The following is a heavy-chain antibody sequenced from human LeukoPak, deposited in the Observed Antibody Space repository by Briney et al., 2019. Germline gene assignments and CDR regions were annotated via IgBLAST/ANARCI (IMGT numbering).Heavy chain of an antibody. V-gene: IGHV4-34*01. CDR3: ARGYYDLRNEWFDP. CDR2: INHSGST. Sequence: PSETLSLTCAVYGGSFSGYYWSWIRQPPGKGLEWIGEINHSGSTNYNPSLKSRVTISVDTSKNQFSLKLSSVTAADTAVYYCARGYYDLRNEWFDPWGQGTLVTVSS. CDR1: GGSFSGYY. J-gene: IGHJ5*02. D-gene: IGHD3-3*01.